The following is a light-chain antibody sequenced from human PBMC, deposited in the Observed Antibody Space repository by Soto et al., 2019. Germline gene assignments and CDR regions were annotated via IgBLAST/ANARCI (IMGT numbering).Light chain of an antibody. Sequence: DIQMTQSPSTLSASVGDRVTITCRASQSISSWLAWYQQKPGKAPKLLIYDASSLESGVPSRFSGSGSGTDFALTISRLETEDFAVYYCQQYGGSPFTFGPGTKVDIK. J-gene: IGKJ3*01. CDR3: QQYGGSPFT. CDR2: DAS. CDR1: QSISSW. V-gene: IGKV1-5*01.